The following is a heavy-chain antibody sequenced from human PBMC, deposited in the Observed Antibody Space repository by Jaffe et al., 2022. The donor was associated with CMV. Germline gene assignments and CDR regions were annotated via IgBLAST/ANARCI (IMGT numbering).Heavy chain of an antibody. D-gene: IGHD3-10*01. CDR3: VRGGLLPDAFDI. V-gene: IGHV3-13*01. CDR2: IGRGGDT. J-gene: IGHJ3*02. CDR1: GFIFGSYE. Sequence: EVQLVESGGGLVQPGGSLRLSCAASGFIFGSYEMHWVRQGTGKGLEWVSVIGRGGDTDYPDSVKGRFTISRENAKNSLYLQMNSLRAGDTAVYYCVRGGLLPDAFDIWGQGTVVTVSS.